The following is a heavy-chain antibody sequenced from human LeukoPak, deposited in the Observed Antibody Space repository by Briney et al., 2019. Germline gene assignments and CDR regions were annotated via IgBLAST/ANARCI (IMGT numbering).Heavy chain of an antibody. Sequence: GGSLRLSCAASGFTFSRYEMNWVRQAPGKGLEWVSYISRSASSIYYADSVKGRFTISRDNAKNSLYLQMNSLRAEDTAVYYCARGSRFGVVERDAFDIWGQGTMVTVSS. V-gene: IGHV3-48*03. CDR3: ARGSRFGVVERDAFDI. CDR2: ISRSASSI. J-gene: IGHJ3*02. D-gene: IGHD3-3*01. CDR1: GFTFSRYE.